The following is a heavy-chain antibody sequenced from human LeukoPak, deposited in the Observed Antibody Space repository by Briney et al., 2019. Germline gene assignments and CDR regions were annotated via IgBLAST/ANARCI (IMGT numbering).Heavy chain of an antibody. CDR1: GFTFSSYA. D-gene: IGHD2-21*02. J-gene: IGHJ4*02. Sequence: PGGSLRLSCAAPGFTFSSYAMHWVRQAPGKGLEWVAVISYDGSNKYYADSVKGRFTISRDNSKNTLYLQMNSLRAEDTAVYYCARDETAIFDYWGQGTLVTVSS. CDR3: ARDETAIFDY. CDR2: ISYDGSNK. V-gene: IGHV3-30-3*01.